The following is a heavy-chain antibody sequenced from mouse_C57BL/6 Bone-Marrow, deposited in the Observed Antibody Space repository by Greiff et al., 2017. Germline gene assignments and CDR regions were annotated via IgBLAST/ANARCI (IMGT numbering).Heavy chain of an antibody. CDR3: ARDGGSSYEGY. CDR1: GYTFTGYW. D-gene: IGHD1-1*01. V-gene: IGHV1-9*01. J-gene: IGHJ2*01. Sequence: QVQLQQSGAELMKPGASVKLSCKATGYTFTGYWIEWVKQRPGHGLEWIGEILTGSGSTNYNEKFKGKATFTADTSSNTAYMPLSSLTTEDSAIYYCARDGGSSYEGYWGQGTTLTVSS. CDR2: ILTGSGST.